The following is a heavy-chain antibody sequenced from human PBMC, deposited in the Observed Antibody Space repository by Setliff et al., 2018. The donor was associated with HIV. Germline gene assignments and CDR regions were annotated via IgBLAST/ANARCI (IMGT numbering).Heavy chain of an antibody. J-gene: IGHJ4*02. V-gene: IGHV4-34*01. CDR1: GGSFSGYY. D-gene: IGHD3-22*01. CDR2: INHSGST. Sequence: PSETLSLPCAVYGGSFSGYYWNWIRQPPGKGLEWIGDINHSGSTNYNPSLKSRVTISVDTSKNQFSLKLSSVTAADTAVYYWARHDSGGYYSLDYWGQGTQVTVSS. CDR3: ARHDSGGYYSLDY.